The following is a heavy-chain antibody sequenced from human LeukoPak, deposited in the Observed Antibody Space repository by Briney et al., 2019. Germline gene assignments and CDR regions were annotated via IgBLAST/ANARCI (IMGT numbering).Heavy chain of an antibody. J-gene: IGHJ4*02. V-gene: IGHV1-18*01. D-gene: IGHD2-2*01. CDR1: GYAFTSYG. CDR3: AREPGGGYQLPTIDY. Sequence: GASVKVSCKASGYAFTSYGISWVRQAPGQGLEWMGWISAYNGNTNYAQKLQGRVTMTTDTSTSTAYMELRSLRSDDTAVYYCAREPGGGYQLPTIDYWGQGTLVTVSS. CDR2: ISAYNGNT.